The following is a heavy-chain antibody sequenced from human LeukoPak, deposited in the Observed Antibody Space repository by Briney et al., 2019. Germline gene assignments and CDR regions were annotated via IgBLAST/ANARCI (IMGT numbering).Heavy chain of an antibody. CDR3: ARGFLAAAGTSNWFDP. J-gene: IGHJ5*02. Sequence: ASVKVSCKASGYTFTSYYMHWVRQAPGQGLEWMGIINPSGGSTSYAQKFQGRVTMTRDTSISTAYMELSRLRSDDTAVYYCARGFLAAAGTSNWFDPWGQGTLVTVSS. CDR2: INPSGGST. V-gene: IGHV1-46*01. CDR1: GYTFTSYY. D-gene: IGHD6-13*01.